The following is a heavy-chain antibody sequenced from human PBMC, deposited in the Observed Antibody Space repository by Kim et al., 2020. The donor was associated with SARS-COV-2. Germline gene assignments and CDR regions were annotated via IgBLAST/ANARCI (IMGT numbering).Heavy chain of an antibody. Sequence: SETLSLTCTVSGGSISSSSNYWGWIRQPPGKGLEWIGSIYYSGSTYYKSSLKSRVTISVDTSKNQFSLKLSSVTAADTAVYYCARHLSPFMTMVTTPFDYCGQGTLVTVYS. V-gene: IGHV4-39*01. D-gene: IGHD4-17*01. J-gene: IGHJ4*01. CDR2: IYYSGST. CDR1: GGSISSSSNY. CDR3: ARHLSPFMTMVTTPFDY.